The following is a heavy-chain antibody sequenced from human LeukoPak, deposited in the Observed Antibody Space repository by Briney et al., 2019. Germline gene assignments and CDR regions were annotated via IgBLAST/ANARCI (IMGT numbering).Heavy chain of an antibody. D-gene: IGHD3-22*01. CDR2: ISSGSTFI. V-gene: IGHV3-21*01. Sequence: GGSLRLSCAASGFTFSTYSMNWVRQAPGKGLEWVSSISSGSTFIHYPDSLKGRFTISRDNAKNSLYLQMNSLRAEDTAVYYCTRESYAYPDSSGNNFDSWGQGTLVTVSS. CDR3: TRESYAYPDSSGNNFDS. CDR1: GFTFSTYS. J-gene: IGHJ4*02.